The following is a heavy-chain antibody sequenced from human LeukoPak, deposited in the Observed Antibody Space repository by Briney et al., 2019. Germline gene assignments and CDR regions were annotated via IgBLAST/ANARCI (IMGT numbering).Heavy chain of an antibody. V-gene: IGHV3-9*01. CDR1: GFTFYDYA. D-gene: IGHD4-17*01. J-gene: IGHJ4*02. CDR3: AKASPYGDYVDY. CDR2: ISWNSGSI. Sequence: GRSLRLSCAASGFTFYDYAMRWVRHAPGKGLEWVSGISWNSGSIGYADSVKGRFTISRDNAKNSLYLQMNSLRAEDTALYYCAKASPYGDYVDYWGQGTLVTVSS.